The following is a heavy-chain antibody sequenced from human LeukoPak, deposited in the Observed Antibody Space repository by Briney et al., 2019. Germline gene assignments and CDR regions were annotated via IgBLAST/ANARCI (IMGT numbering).Heavy chain of an antibody. J-gene: IGHJ4*02. D-gene: IGHD2-21*01. Sequence: GGSLRLSCAASGFTFSNYAMSWVRQAPGKGLEWVSTISGSGGSTYYVDSVKGRFTSSRDNSKNTLYLQMSSLRAEDTAVYYCAKEFNRGLPDYWGQGTLVTVPS. V-gene: IGHV3-23*01. CDR2: ISGSGGST. CDR3: AKEFNRGLPDY. CDR1: GFTFSNYA.